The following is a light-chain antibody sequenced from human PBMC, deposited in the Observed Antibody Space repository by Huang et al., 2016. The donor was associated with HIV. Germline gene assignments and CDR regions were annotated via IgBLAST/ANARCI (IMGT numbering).Light chain of an antibody. V-gene: IGKV1-39*01. CDR2: GIS. CDR3: QQSYRT. J-gene: IGKJ3*01. Sequence: DIQMTQSPYSLSASVGDRVIITCRASQTINNLLNWYQQRPGKSPKLLIYGISNWQPGVPSRFSGSGSGTDFPLTISNLQPEDFAVYYCQQSYRTFGPGTKVDIK. CDR1: QTINNL.